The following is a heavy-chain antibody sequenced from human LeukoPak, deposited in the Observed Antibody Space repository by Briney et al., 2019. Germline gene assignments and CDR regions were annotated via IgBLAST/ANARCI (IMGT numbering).Heavy chain of an antibody. CDR1: GFTFSSYW. Sequence: PGGSLRLSCAASGFTFSSYWMSWVRQAPGKGLEWVASIKQDGSEKYYVDSVKGRFTISRDNAKNSLYLQMNSLRAEDTAVYYCARCSPGDSSNFYAVLQYWGQGTQVTVST. D-gene: IGHD3-22*01. CDR2: IKQDGSEK. J-gene: IGHJ4*02. V-gene: IGHV3-7*01. CDR3: ARCSPGDSSNFYAVLQY.